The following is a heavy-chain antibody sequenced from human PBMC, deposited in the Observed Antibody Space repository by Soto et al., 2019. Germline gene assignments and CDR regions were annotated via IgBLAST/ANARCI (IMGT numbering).Heavy chain of an antibody. CDR3: ASLVTYDINGCIYYPSYLDI. Sequence: AXGSMRLSCVASPFAVSSNYMGGVRQTPGKGLEWVSSIYSDDSAYYADSVKGRFTISRDTSKNTVYLQLTTLGVEDTAVYFCASLVTYDINGCIYYPSYLDIWGQGTLLAVSS. J-gene: IGHJ4*02. D-gene: IGHD3-22*01. CDR1: PFAVSSNY. V-gene: IGHV3-53*01. CDR2: IYSDDSA.